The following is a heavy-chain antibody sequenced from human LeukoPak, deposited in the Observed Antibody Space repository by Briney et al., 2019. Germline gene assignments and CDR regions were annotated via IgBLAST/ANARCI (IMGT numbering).Heavy chain of an antibody. D-gene: IGHD3-10*01. Sequence: GGSLRLSCAASGFTFSSYSMNWVRQTPGKGLEWVSSISRSSAYIYYADSVKGRFTISRDNAKNSLYLQMNSLRAEDTAVYYCASFPPYMVRTDAFDIWGQGTMVTVSS. CDR3: ASFPPYMVRTDAFDI. CDR1: GFTFSSYS. CDR2: ISRSSAYI. V-gene: IGHV3-21*01. J-gene: IGHJ3*02.